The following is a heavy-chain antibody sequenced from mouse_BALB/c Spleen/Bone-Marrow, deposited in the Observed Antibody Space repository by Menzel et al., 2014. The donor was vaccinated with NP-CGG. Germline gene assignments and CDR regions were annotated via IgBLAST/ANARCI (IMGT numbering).Heavy chain of an antibody. Sequence: VQLQQSGAELVKPGASVKLSCTASGFNIKDTYIHWVKPRPEQGLEWIGRIDPANGNTKYDPKFQGKATITADTSSNAADLQVSSLTAEDAAVYYCAEIATAGYYVMGYWGQGTSGTVSA. D-gene: IGHD1-2*01. CDR2: IDPANGNT. V-gene: IGHV14-3*02. J-gene: IGHJ4*01. CDR3: AEIATAGYYVMGY. CDR1: GFNIKDTY.